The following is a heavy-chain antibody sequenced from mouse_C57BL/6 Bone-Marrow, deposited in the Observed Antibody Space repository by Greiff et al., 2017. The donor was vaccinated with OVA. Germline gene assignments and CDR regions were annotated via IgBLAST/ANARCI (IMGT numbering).Heavy chain of an antibody. CDR2: ISPNYGTT. V-gene: IGHV1-39*01. D-gene: IGHD1-1*01. CDR3: AREGTTEGY. J-gene: IGHJ2*01. CDR1: GYSFTDYN. Sequence: VQLQQSGPELVKPGASVTISCKASGYSFTDYNMNWVHQSNGKSLEWIGVISPNYGTTSYNQKLKGKATLTVDPSSSAAYMQLNSLTSEDSAVYDSAREGTTEGYWGQGTTLTVSS.